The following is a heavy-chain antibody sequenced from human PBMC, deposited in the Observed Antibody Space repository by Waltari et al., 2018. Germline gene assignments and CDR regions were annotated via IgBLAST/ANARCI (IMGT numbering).Heavy chain of an antibody. V-gene: IGHV3-33*01. CDR1: GFTFSSYG. CDR3: ARRGGYYDSSPLYGMDV. D-gene: IGHD3-22*01. CDR2: IWYDGSNK. J-gene: IGHJ6*02. Sequence: QVQLVESGGGVVQPGRSLRLSCAASGFTFSSYGMHWVRQAPGKGLEWVAVIWYDGSNKYYADSVKGRFTISRDKSKNTLYLQMNSLRAEDTAVYYCARRGGYYDSSPLYGMDVWGQGTTVTVSS.